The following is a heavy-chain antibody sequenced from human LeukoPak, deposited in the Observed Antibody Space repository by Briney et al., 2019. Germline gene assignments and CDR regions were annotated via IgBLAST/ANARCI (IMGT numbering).Heavy chain of an antibody. Sequence: GGSLRLSCAASGFTFSSYGMHWVRQAPGKGLEWVANIKQDGSEKYYVDSVKGRFTISRDNAKNSLYLQMNSLRAEDTAVYYCARLNFYPDYWGQGTLVTVSS. V-gene: IGHV3-7*01. CDR1: GFTFSSYG. CDR2: IKQDGSEK. CDR3: ARLNFYPDY. D-gene: IGHD1-1*01. J-gene: IGHJ4*02.